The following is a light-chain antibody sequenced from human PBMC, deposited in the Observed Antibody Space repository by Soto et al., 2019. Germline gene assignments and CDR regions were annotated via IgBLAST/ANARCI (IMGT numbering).Light chain of an antibody. Sequence: QSVMTQPPSVSAAPGQKVTISCSGSSSNIGGNSVSWYQQLPGTAPKLLIYDDNKRPSGIPHRSPGSKSGTSATLGITGFQTGDEADYYCGSWDSSMSAYVFGTGTKLTVL. J-gene: IGLJ1*01. V-gene: IGLV1-51*01. CDR3: GSWDSSMSAYV. CDR1: SSNIGGNS. CDR2: DDN.